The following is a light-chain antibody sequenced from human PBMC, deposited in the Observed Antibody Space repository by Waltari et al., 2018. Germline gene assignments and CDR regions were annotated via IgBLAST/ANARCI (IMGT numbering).Light chain of an antibody. V-gene: IGLV2-14*03. J-gene: IGLJ2*01. CDR1: NSNVGGYKH. CDR2: DDN. CDR3: TSFTSSVTFDVV. Sequence: QSALTQPGSVSGSPGPSITIPCTGSNSNVGGYKHVSWYQHHPGKAPPLLIYDDNTRPSGISNRFSGSKSGNTASLTISGLQAEDEAVYYCTSFTSSVTFDVVFGGGTKLTVL.